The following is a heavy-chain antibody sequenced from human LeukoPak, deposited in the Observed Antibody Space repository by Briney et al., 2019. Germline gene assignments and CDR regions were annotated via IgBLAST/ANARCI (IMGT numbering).Heavy chain of an antibody. J-gene: IGHJ4*02. V-gene: IGHV1-69*01. CDR1: RGTFSSYA. Sequence: SVKVSCKASRGTFSSYAISWVRQAPGQGLEWMGGIIPIFGTANYAQKFQGRVTITADESTSTAYMELSSLRSEDTAVYYCARSVVVTASWVDYWGQGTLVTVSS. D-gene: IGHD2-21*02. CDR2: IIPIFGTA. CDR3: ARSVVVTASWVDY.